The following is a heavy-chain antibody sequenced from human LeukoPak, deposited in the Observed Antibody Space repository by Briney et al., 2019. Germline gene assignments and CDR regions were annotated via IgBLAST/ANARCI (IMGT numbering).Heavy chain of an antibody. CDR3: ARDRSYDTRIVDF. Sequence: SETLSLTCTVSGGSISSGGYYWSWIRQPAGKGLEWIGRIYTSGNTNYTPSLKSRVTMSVDTSKNQFSLKLSSVTAADTAVYYCARDRSYDTRIVDFWGQGTLVTVSS. CDR2: IYTSGNT. CDR1: GGSISSGGYY. J-gene: IGHJ4*02. V-gene: IGHV4-61*02. D-gene: IGHD3-22*01.